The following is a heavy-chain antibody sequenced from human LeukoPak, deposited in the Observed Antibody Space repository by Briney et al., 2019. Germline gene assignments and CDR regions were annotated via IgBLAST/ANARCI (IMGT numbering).Heavy chain of an antibody. D-gene: IGHD6-19*01. V-gene: IGHV3-23*01. Sequence: PGGSLRLSCAASGFTFGSYAMSWVRQAPGKGLEWVSAISCSGGSTYYADSVKGRFTISRDNSKNTLYLQMNSLRAEDTAVYYCAKFPGYSSGHAADYWGQGTLVTVSS. CDR1: GFTFGSYA. J-gene: IGHJ4*02. CDR2: ISCSGGST. CDR3: AKFPGYSSGHAADY.